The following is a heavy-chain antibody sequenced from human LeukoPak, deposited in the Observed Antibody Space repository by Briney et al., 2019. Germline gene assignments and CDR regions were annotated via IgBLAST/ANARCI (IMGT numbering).Heavy chain of an antibody. CDR2: INHSGST. V-gene: IGHV4-34*01. J-gene: IGHJ4*02. CDR1: GGSFSGYY. D-gene: IGHD3-10*01. Sequence: SETLSLTCAVYGGSFSGYYWSWIRQPPCKGLEWIGEINHSGSTNYNPSLKSRVTISVDTSKNQFSLKLSSVTAADTAVYYCARIGLWGGSGVPDYWGQGTLVTVSS. CDR3: ARIGLWGGSGVPDY.